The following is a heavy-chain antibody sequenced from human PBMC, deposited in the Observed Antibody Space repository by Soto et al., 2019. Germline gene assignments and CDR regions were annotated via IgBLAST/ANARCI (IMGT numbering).Heavy chain of an antibody. CDR3: ARKTTVTLEGYRWFDP. CDR2: ITGSGGRT. V-gene: IGHV3-23*01. J-gene: IGHJ5*02. D-gene: IGHD4-17*01. Sequence: GGSLRLSCAGSGFTLGNYAMIWVRQAPGKGLEWVSLITGSGGRTYYADSVKGRFTIFRDNSKNTLYLQMHSLRAEDTALYYCARKTTVTLEGYRWFDPWGQGTLVTVSS. CDR1: GFTLGNYA.